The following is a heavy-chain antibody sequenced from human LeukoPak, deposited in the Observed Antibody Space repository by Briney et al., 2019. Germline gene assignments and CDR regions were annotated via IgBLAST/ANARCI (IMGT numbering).Heavy chain of an antibody. D-gene: IGHD2-15*01. Sequence: SSETLSLTCTVSGYSISSGYYWGWIRQPPGKGLEWIGSIYHSGSTYYNPSLKSRVTISVDTSKNQFSLKLSSVTAADTAVYYCARDFLGYCSGGSCGTFDYWGQGTLVTVSS. CDR1: GYSISSGYY. J-gene: IGHJ4*02. CDR2: IYHSGST. CDR3: ARDFLGYCSGGSCGTFDY. V-gene: IGHV4-38-2*02.